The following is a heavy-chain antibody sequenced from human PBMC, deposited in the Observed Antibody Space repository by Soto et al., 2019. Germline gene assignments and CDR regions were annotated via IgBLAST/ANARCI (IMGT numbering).Heavy chain of an antibody. CDR3: AREKWLVRRNDQFDI. CDR2: INPNGGST. J-gene: IGHJ3*02. CDR1: GYTFINYY. D-gene: IGHD6-19*01. Sequence: ASVKVSCKASGYTFINYYMHWVRQAPGQGLEWMGIINPNGGSTTYAQKFQGRVTLTRDTSTNTVNMELSSLRSEDTAVYYCAREKWLVRRNDQFDIWGQGTMVTVSS. V-gene: IGHV1-46*01.